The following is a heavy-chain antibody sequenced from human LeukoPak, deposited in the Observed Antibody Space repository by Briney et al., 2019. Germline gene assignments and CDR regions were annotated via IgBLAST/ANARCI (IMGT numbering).Heavy chain of an antibody. CDR3: ARAQEPRDVVVPAAIDY. CDR2: ISSSGSTI. J-gene: IGHJ4*02. CDR1: GFTFSDYY. Sequence: GGSLRLSCAASGFTFSDYYMSWIRQAPGKGREWVSYISSSGSTIYYADSVKGRFTISRDNAKNSLYLQMNSLRAEDTAVYYCARAQEPRDVVVPAAIDYWGQGTLVTVSS. D-gene: IGHD2-2*01. V-gene: IGHV3-11*04.